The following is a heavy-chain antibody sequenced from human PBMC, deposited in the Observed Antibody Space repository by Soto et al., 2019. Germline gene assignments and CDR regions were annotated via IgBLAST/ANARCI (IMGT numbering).Heavy chain of an antibody. D-gene: IGHD5-18*01. Sequence: ASVKVSCKASGYTLTTYVVHWVRQAPGQRLEWMGWIDAGNGNTNYAQKLQGRVTMTTDTSTSTAYMELRSLRSDDTAVYYCARAWGYSYGFDPWGQGTLVTVSS. CDR2: IDAGNGNT. V-gene: IGHV1-3*01. CDR1: GYTLTTYV. CDR3: ARAWGYSYGFDP. J-gene: IGHJ5*02.